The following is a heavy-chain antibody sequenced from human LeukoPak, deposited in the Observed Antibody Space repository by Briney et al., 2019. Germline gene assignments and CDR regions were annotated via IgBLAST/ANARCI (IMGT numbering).Heavy chain of an antibody. Sequence: SETLSLTCTVSGGSISSYYWSWIRQPPGKGLEWIGYIYYSRSGSTNYNPSLKSRVSISVDTSKNHFSLKLSSVTAADTAVYYCAGQLRWSYFDYWGQGTLVTVSS. D-gene: IGHD4-23*01. V-gene: IGHV4-59*08. J-gene: IGHJ4*02. CDR1: GGSISSYY. CDR2: IYYSRSGST. CDR3: AGQLRWSYFDY.